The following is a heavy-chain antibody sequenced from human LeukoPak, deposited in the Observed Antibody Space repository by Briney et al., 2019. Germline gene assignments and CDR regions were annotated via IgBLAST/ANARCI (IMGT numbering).Heavy chain of an antibody. J-gene: IGHJ6*02. CDR1: GFTFSPYN. V-gene: IGHV3-21*01. CDR3: ARASGYYSDGMDV. CDR2: ITSSSSYI. D-gene: IGHD5-12*01. Sequence: GGSLRLSCAASGFTFSPYNMNWVRQAPGKGLEWVSSITSSSSYIYYTDSLKGRFTISRDDAKNSLYLQMNSLRAEDTAVYYCARASGYYSDGMDVWGRGTTVTVSS.